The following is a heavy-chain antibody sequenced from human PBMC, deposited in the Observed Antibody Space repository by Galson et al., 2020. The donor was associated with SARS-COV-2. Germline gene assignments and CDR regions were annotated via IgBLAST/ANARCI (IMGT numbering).Heavy chain of an antibody. D-gene: IGHD3-16*01. V-gene: IGHV1-2*02. Sequence: ASVKVSCKASGYTFTGYYLHWVRQAPGQGLEWMGWSNPDSGGTLYAQQFQGRVTMTRDTSISTAYMELTRLRSDDSAVYYCARVLWTRHPRGVCDPWGQGTLVTVSS. CDR2: SNPDSGGT. CDR1: GYTFTGYY. CDR3: ARVLWTRHPRGVCDP. J-gene: IGHJ5*02.